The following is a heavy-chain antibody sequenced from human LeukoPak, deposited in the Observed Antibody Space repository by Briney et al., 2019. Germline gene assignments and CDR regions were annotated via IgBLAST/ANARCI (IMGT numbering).Heavy chain of an antibody. Sequence: GGSLRLSCAASGFTVSSNYMSWVRQAPGKGLEWVSVIYSGGSTYYADSVEGRFTISRDNSKNTLYLQMNSLRAEDTAVYYCARDARITMVREPYGMDVWGQGTTVTVSS. CDR3: ARDARITMVREPYGMDV. CDR1: GFTVSSNY. D-gene: IGHD3-10*01. V-gene: IGHV3-66*01. J-gene: IGHJ6*02. CDR2: IYSGGST.